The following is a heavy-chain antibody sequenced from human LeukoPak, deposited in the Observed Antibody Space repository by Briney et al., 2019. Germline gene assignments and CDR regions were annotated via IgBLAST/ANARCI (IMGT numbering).Heavy chain of an antibody. CDR3: ARLQTWGYFDY. J-gene: IGHJ4*02. V-gene: IGHV3-33*01. CDR1: GFTFNNYG. Sequence: PGRSLRLSCAASGFTFNNYGMHWVRQAPGKGLEWVAVIWYDGTNTFYADSLKGRFTISRDNSKNTLFLHMNTLRAEDTAMYYCARLQTWGYFDYWGQGTLVTVPS. CDR2: IWYDGTNT. D-gene: IGHD7-27*01.